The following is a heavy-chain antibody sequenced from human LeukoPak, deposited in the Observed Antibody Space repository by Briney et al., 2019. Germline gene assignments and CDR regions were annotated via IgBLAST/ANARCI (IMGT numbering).Heavy chain of an antibody. V-gene: IGHV3-72*01. Sequence: PGGSLRPSCAASGFTFSDYYMDWVRQAPGKGLEWVGRIRNKAKSYTTEYAASVKGRFTISREDSKNSLYLQMNSLNTEDTAVYYCVRITFGGIIAFWGQGTLVTVSS. CDR2: IRNKAKSYTT. D-gene: IGHD3-16*02. CDR3: VRITFGGIIAF. CDR1: GFTFSDYY. J-gene: IGHJ4*02.